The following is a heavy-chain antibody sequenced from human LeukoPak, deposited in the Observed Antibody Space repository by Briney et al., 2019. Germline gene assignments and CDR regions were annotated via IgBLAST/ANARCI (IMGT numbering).Heavy chain of an antibody. CDR3: ARDPPMIVVVTPNFDY. J-gene: IGHJ4*02. Sequence: GGSLRLSCAASGFTFSGSAMHWVRQASGKGLEWVGRIRSKANSYATAYAASVKGRFTISRDDSKNTAYLQMNSLRAEDTAVYYCARDPPMIVVVTPNFDYWGQGTLVTVSS. CDR2: IRSKANSYAT. V-gene: IGHV3-73*01. D-gene: IGHD3-22*01. CDR1: GFTFSGSA.